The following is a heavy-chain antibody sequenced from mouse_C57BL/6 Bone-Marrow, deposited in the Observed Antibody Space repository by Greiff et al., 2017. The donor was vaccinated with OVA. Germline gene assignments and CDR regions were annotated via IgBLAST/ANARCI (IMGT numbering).Heavy chain of an antibody. V-gene: IGHV5-4*01. CDR2: ISDGGSYT. Sequence: EVKLVESGGGLVKPGGSLKLSCAASGFTFSSYAMSWVRQTPEKRLEWVATISDGGSYTYYPGNVKGRFTISRDNAKNNLYLQLSHLKSEDTAMYYCARDSVAGVWGTGTTVTVSS. CDR3: ARDSVAGV. CDR1: GFTFSSYA. J-gene: IGHJ1*03. D-gene: IGHD1-1*01.